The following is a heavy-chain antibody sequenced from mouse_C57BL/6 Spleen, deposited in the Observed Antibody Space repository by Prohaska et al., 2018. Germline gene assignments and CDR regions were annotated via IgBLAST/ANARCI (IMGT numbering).Heavy chain of an antibody. CDR3: ARRNWFDY. Sequence: PGQGLEWIGRIHPSDSDTNYNQKFKGKATLTVDKSSSTAYMQLSSLTSEDSAVYYCARRNWFDYWGQGTTLTVSS. D-gene: IGHD4-1*01. J-gene: IGHJ2*01. V-gene: IGHV1-74*01. CDR2: IHPSDSDT.